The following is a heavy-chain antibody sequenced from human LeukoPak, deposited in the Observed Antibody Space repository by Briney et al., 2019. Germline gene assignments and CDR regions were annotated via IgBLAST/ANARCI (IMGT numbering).Heavy chain of an antibody. CDR2: IFWDDDK. CDR1: GFSLTTTGVA. Sequence: SGPTLVKPTQTLTLTCSFSGFSLTTTGVAVGWIHQPPGKALEWLALIFWDDDKKYSPSLKSRVTITKDTSNNQVVLIITNMDPVDTATYHCVHRQTGSTSFDYWGQGTLVIVSS. CDR3: VHRQTGSTSFDY. D-gene: IGHD1-1*01. J-gene: IGHJ4*02. V-gene: IGHV2-5*02.